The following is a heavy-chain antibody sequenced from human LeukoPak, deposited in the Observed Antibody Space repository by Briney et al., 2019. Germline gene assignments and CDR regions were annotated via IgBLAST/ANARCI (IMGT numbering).Heavy chain of an antibody. CDR3: ARHVDSAGGAWFVVAFDI. V-gene: IGHV3-11*03. D-gene: IGHD2-21*02. CDR2: ISSSGSYT. CDR1: GFTFSDYY. J-gene: IGHJ3*02. Sequence: GGSLRLSCAASGFTFSDYYMSWIRQAPGKGLEWVSFISSSGSYTHYADSVKGRFTISRDNAKNSLYLQMNSLRTEDTAVYNCARHVDSAGGAWFVVAFDIWGQGTLVTVSS.